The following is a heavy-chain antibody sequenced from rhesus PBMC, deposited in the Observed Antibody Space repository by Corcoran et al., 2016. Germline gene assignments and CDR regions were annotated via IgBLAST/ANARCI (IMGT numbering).Heavy chain of an antibody. CDR2: IYGSSGST. D-gene: IGHD6-43*01. Sequence: QVQLQESGPGLVKPSETLSLTCAVSGGSLSGVYAWIWIRPPPGKGLEGIGYIYGSSGSTNYNPSLKNRVTISKDTSKNQFSLKLSSVTAADTAVYYCARRGSSSYGDWGQGVLVTVSS. J-gene: IGHJ4*01. V-gene: IGHV4-76*01. CDR1: GGSLSGVYA. CDR3: ARRGSSSYGD.